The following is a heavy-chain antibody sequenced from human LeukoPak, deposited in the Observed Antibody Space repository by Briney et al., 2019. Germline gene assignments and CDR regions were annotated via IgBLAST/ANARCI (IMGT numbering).Heavy chain of an antibody. D-gene: IGHD6-19*01. CDR3: ARGFPPGSGSRGSHAFDV. CDR2: INYGGST. V-gene: IGHV4-34*01. Sequence: PSETLSLTRAVSEMSFSAYYWNWIHQSPGKGLEWIGEINYGGSTKYTPSLEGRGTILIDTSKNQFSLKLTSVTAADTAVYYCARGFPPGSGSRGSHAFDVWGQGTMVTVSS. CDR1: EMSFSAYY. J-gene: IGHJ3*01.